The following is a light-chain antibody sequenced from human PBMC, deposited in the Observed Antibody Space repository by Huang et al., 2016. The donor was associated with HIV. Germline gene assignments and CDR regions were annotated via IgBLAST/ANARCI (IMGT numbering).Light chain of an antibody. CDR3: QQFNDWPLYT. Sequence: EIVMTQSPATVSVSPGERATLSCRASQSVSSNLAWYQQKPGQSPRLLIYDTSTRATDIPARFSGSGSGTEFTLTISSLQSEDFAVYYCQQFNDWPLYTFGQGTKLEIK. V-gene: IGKV3-15*01. CDR1: QSVSSN. J-gene: IGKJ2*01. CDR2: DTS.